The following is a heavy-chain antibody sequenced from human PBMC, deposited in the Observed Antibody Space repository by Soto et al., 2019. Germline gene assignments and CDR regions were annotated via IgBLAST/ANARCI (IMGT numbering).Heavy chain of an antibody. J-gene: IGHJ4*02. Sequence: PGGSLRLSCAASGFTFDEYDMHWVRQAPGKGLEWVSAVGRTGATYYADSLKGRFTISRENAKNSFHLQVDSLRAEDTGVYYGAREDTTFDWVLDHWGLGTL. CDR3: AREDTTFDWVLDH. CDR2: VGRTGAT. D-gene: IGHD3-9*01. V-gene: IGHV3-13*04. CDR1: GFTFDEYD.